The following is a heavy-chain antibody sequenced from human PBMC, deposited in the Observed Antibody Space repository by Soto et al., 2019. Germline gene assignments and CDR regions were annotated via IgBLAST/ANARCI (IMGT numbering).Heavy chain of an antibody. Sequence: GGSLRLSCIASGFTLSTYSMTWVRQAPGKGLEWLSYISKSSTIINYADSVKGRFTISRDNAKNSVYLEMSSLRDEDSAVYYCARDPPNFYYYGMDVWGQGTTVTVSS. CDR1: GFTLSTYS. J-gene: IGHJ6*02. V-gene: IGHV3-48*02. CDR3: ARDPPNFYYYGMDV. CDR2: ISKSSTII.